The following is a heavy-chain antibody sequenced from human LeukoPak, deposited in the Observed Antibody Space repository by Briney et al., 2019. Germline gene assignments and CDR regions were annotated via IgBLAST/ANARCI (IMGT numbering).Heavy chain of an antibody. CDR3: ARGESGPLDY. CDR1: GFTFSSYA. CDR2: ISYDGSNK. J-gene: IGHJ4*02. Sequence: GGTLRLSCAASGFTFSSYAMHWVRQAPGKGLEWVAVISYDGSNKYYADSVKGRFTISRDNSKNTLYLQMNSLRAEDTAVYYCARGESGPLDYWGQGTLVTVSS. V-gene: IGHV3-30*04.